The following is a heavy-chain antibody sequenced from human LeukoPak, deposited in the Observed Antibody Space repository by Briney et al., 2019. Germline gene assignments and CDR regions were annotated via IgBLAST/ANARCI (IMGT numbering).Heavy chain of an antibody. CDR1: GYTFTSYD. CDR2: INPNSGGT. Sequence: ASVKVSCKASGYTFTSYDINWVRQAPGQGLEWMGWINPNSGGTNYAQKFQGRVTMTRDTSISTAYMELSRLRSDDTAVYYCARSGGLMVRGVIIMVYWGQGTLVTVSS. J-gene: IGHJ4*02. CDR3: ARSGGLMVRGVIIMVY. V-gene: IGHV1-2*02. D-gene: IGHD3-10*01.